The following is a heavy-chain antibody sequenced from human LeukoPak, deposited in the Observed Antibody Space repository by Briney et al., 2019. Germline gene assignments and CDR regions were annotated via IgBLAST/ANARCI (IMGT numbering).Heavy chain of an antibody. CDR3: AKAPHRDDRSGYYDY. J-gene: IGHJ4*02. D-gene: IGHD3-22*01. Sequence: GGSLRLSCAASGFTFSSYAMSWVRQAPGKGLEWVSPISDSGGSTYYADSVKGRFTISRDNSNNTLYLQMKSLRVEDTAVYYCAKAPHRDDRSGYYDYWGQGTRVTVSS. V-gene: IGHV3-23*01. CDR1: GFTFSSYA. CDR2: ISDSGGST.